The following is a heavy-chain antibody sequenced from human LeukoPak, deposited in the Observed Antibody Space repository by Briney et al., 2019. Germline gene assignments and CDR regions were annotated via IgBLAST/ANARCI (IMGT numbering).Heavy chain of an antibody. CDR2: IHYSGSS. Sequence: SETLSLTCTVSGNSISSKYWSWIRQSPGKGLEWIGYIHYSGSSSYNPSLKSRVIISIDTSKNQFSLKLSSVTAADTAVYCCARVAMVRGGIDYWGQGTLVTVSS. V-gene: IGHV4-59*08. J-gene: IGHJ4*02. D-gene: IGHD3-10*01. CDR3: ARVAMVRGGIDY. CDR1: GNSISSKY.